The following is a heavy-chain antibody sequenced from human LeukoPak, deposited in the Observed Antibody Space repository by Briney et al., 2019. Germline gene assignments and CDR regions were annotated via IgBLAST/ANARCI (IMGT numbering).Heavy chain of an antibody. Sequence: ASVKVSCKASGYTFGSYGISWVRQAPGQGLEWMGWISADGGNTRYAQKFQGRVTMTTDTSTTTVYMELRTLTSDDTALYYCARDYYASRGYHEDCFDPWGQGTLVTVSS. CDR3: ARDYYASRGYHEDCFDP. V-gene: IGHV1-18*01. J-gene: IGHJ5*02. CDR1: GYTFGSYG. CDR2: ISADGGNT. D-gene: IGHD3-22*01.